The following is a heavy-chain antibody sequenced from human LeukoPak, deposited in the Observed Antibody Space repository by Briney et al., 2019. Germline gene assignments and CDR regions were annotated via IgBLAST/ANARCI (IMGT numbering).Heavy chain of an antibody. Sequence: PGGSLRLSCAASGFTFSSYEMNWVRQAPGKGMEWVSYISSSGSTIYYADSVKGRFTISRDNAKNSLYLQMNSLRAEDTTVYYCAELGITMIGGVWGKGTTVTISS. V-gene: IGHV3-48*03. CDR1: GFTFSSYE. CDR3: AELGITMIGGV. J-gene: IGHJ6*04. CDR2: ISSSGSTI. D-gene: IGHD3-10*02.